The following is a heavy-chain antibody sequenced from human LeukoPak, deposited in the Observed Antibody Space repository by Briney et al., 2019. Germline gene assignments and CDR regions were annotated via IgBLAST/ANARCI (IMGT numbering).Heavy chain of an antibody. V-gene: IGHV3-30*04. D-gene: IGHD6-19*01. J-gene: IGHJ4*02. CDR1: GFTFSSYA. CDR3: ARGGSSGATYFDY. CDR2: ILYDGSDE. Sequence: HPGRSLRLSCAASGFTFSSYAMHWVRQAPGKGLEWVAAILYDGSDEYYADSVKGRFTISRDNPKNTLYLQMNSLRGEDTAVYYCARGGSSGATYFDYWGQGTLVTVSS.